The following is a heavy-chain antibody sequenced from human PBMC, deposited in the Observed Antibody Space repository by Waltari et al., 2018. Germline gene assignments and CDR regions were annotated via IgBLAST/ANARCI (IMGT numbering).Heavy chain of an antibody. D-gene: IGHD4-17*01. CDR2: IYSSGRT. CDR1: GIIVSATY. J-gene: IGHJ4*02. CDR3: ARPGEGPSSH. V-gene: IGHV3-53*01. Sequence: EVQLVESGGGLIQPGGSLRLSCAASGIIVSATYMNWVRQAPGKGPQWVSVIYSSGRTYYADSVKGRFTISRDNTKNTVYLQMNNLKTEDTAVYYCARPGEGPSSHWGQGTLVTVSS.